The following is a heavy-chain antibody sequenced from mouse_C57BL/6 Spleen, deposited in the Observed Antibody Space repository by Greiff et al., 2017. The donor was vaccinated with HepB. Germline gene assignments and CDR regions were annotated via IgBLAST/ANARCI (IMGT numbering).Heavy chain of an antibody. CDR3: ARTPSRYGYYAMDY. CDR1: GYTFTSYT. D-gene: IGHD1-1*01. V-gene: IGHV1-4*01. CDR2: INPSSGYT. Sequence: VKLQQSGAELARPGASVKMSCKASGYTFTSYTMHWVKQRPGQGLEWIGYINPSSGYTKYNQKFKDKATLTADKSSSTAYMQLSRLTSEDSAVYYSARTPSRYGYYAMDYWGQGTSVTVSS. J-gene: IGHJ4*01.